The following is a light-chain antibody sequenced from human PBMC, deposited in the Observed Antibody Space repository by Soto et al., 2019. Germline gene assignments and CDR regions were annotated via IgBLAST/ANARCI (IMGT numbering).Light chain of an antibody. Sequence: EIVLTQSPGTLSLSPGEGATLSCRASQSIYTKLAWYQKKSCQAPRLLIYDASTRAYGIPDRFSGSGSGTAFSRTISRLEPEDFAVYYGQQYAGSLYTFAQGTKLDIK. V-gene: IGKV3-20*01. CDR1: QSIYTK. J-gene: IGKJ2*01. CDR2: DAS. CDR3: QQYAGSLYT.